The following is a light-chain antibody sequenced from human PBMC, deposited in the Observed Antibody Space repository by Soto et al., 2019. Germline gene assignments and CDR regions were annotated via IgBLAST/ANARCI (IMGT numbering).Light chain of an antibody. V-gene: IGKV4-1*01. CDR3: QQYYSNPWT. CDR2: WAS. Sequence: DIVMTQSPDSLAVSLGERATINCKSSQTLLYSYNKKDCISWYQQRPGQSPKVLISWASTRESGVPDRFTGGGSGTHFTLTISNLQAEDVAVYYCQQYYSNPWTFGQGTKVDIK. J-gene: IGKJ1*01. CDR1: QTLLYSYNKKDC.